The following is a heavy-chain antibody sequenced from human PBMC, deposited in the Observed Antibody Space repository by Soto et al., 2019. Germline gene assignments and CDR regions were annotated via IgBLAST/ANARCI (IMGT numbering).Heavy chain of an antibody. J-gene: IGHJ6*02. CDR2: SAVGSGKT. D-gene: IGHD6-13*01. CDR1: GFTFISSA. CDR3: AARSSSWYTVYYYGMDV. V-gene: IGHV1-58*01. Sequence: QMQLVQSGPEVKKPGTSVKVSCKASGFTFISSAVKWVRQARGQRLEWIGWSAVGSGKTNYTQKFQDRVNLTRDMSTSTVYMELSSLRSEDTAVYYCAARSSSWYTVYYYGMDVWRQGTTATVSS.